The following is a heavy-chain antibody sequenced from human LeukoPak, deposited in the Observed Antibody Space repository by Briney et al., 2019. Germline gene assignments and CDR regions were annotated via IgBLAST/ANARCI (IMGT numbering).Heavy chain of an antibody. J-gene: IGHJ5*02. Sequence: ASVKVSCKASGYSFTSYYMHWVRQAPGQGLEWMGIINPSGDNTTYAQKFQGRVTMTRDTSTRTVYMELSSLRSGDTAVYYCARENDYGNNWFDPWGQGTLVTVSS. CDR2: INPSGDNT. CDR3: ARENDYGNNWFDP. V-gene: IGHV1-46*01. D-gene: IGHD4-17*01. CDR1: GYSFTSYY.